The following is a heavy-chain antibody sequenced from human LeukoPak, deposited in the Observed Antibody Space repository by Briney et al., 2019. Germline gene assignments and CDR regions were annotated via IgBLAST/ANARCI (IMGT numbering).Heavy chain of an antibody. CDR3: ARVFARGGEISGSYYYY. D-gene: IGHD1-26*01. CDR2: IIPIFGTA. J-gene: IGHJ4*02. CDR1: GGTFSSYA. V-gene: IGHV1-69*05. Sequence: SVKVSCKASGGTFSSYAISWVRQAPGQGLEWMGRIIPIFGTANYAQKFQGRVTITTDESTSTAYMELSSLRSEDTAIYYCARVFARGGEISGSYYYYWGQGTLVTVSS.